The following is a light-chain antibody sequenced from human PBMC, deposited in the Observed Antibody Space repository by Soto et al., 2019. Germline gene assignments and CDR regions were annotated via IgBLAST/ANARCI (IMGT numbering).Light chain of an antibody. J-gene: IGLJ2*01. Sequence: QSALTQPASVSGSPGQSITISCTGTSSDVGGYKYVSWYHHHPGKAPKLMIYEVSNRPSGVSNRFSGSKSVNTASLSISGLQAEDEADYYCSSYTSSSTLVFGGGTKLTVL. CDR2: EVS. V-gene: IGLV2-14*01. CDR3: SSYTSSSTLV. CDR1: SSDVGGYKY.